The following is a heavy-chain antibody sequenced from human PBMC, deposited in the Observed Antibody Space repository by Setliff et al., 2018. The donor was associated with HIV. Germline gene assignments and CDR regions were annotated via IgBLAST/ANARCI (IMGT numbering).Heavy chain of an antibody. CDR3: ARAGNDYYDSNGYYYVVDWFDS. CDR2: IFASGST. D-gene: IGHD3-22*01. CDR1: GGSISTYY. J-gene: IGHJ5*01. Sequence: SETLSLTCTVSGGSISTYYLTWIRQPAGKGLEWIGRIFASGSTNYNPSLKSRLTISIDMSKNQFSLKLNSVTAADTAVYYCARAGNDYYDSNGYYYVVDWFDSWGQGTLVTVSS. V-gene: IGHV4-4*07.